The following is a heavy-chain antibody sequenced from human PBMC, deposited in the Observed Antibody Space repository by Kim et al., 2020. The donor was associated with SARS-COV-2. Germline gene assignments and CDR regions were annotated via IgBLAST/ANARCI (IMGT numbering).Heavy chain of an antibody. D-gene: IGHD4-4*01. CDR2: TYYRSKWYN. Sequence: SQTLSLTCVISGDNVSGDSVAWNWIRQSPSRGLEWLGRTYYRSKWYNDYAVSVKGRITISPDTSKNQFSLLVNSVTPEDTAVYYCARDHQYSVDYSGQGTLVTVSS. CDR1: GDNVSGDSVA. J-gene: IGHJ4*02. CDR3: ARDHQYSVDY. V-gene: IGHV6-1*01.